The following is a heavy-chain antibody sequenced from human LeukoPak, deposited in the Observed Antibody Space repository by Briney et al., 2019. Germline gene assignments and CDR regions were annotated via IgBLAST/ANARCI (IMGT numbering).Heavy chain of an antibody. CDR1: GFTFSNYY. CDR2: ISGSGGTT. Sequence: GGSLRLSCAASGFTFSNYYMSWVRQAPGKGLEWVSAISGSGGTTYYADSVKGRFSISRDNAKNSLYLQMNSLRAEDTAVYYCARDRLSTVVNPWFDPWGQGTLVTVSS. J-gene: IGHJ5*02. CDR3: ARDRLSTVVNPWFDP. V-gene: IGHV3-23*01. D-gene: IGHD4-23*01.